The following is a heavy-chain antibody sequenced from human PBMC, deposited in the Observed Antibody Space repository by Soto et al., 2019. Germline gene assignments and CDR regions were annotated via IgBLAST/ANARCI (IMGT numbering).Heavy chain of an antibody. Sequence: DVQLVESGGGLIQPGESLRLSCAASGFSVSDSCMSWVRQAPGKGLEWVSIVYAGGETYYADSLKGRFTISRDSSNNILYLQMNNLRAEDTAVYYCGRDSISYGPGVNDYWGQGSLVTVSS. J-gene: IGHJ4*02. CDR2: VYAGGET. CDR3: GRDSISYGPGVNDY. D-gene: IGHD5-18*01. V-gene: IGHV3-53*01. CDR1: GFSVSDSC.